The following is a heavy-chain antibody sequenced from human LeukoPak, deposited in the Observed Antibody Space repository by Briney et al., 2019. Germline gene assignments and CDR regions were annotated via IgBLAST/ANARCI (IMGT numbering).Heavy chain of an antibody. CDR2: ISSSSSTI. D-gene: IGHD1-26*01. Sequence: GGSLRLSCAASGFTFSSYSMNWVRQAPGKGLEWVSYISSSSSTIYYADSVKGRFTISRDNAKNSLYLQMNSLRAEDTAVYYCARGGSYPPLDAFDIWGQGTMVTVSS. J-gene: IGHJ3*02. CDR1: GFTFSSYS. CDR3: ARGGSYPPLDAFDI. V-gene: IGHV3-48*01.